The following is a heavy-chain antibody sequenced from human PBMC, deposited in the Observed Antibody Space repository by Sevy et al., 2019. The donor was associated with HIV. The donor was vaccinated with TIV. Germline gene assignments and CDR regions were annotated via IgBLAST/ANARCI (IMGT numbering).Heavy chain of an antibody. Sequence: GGSLRLSCAASGFTFNIYSMNWVRQAPGKGLEWVSSISGDSSYIFYADSLLGRFTTSRDNAKNSLYLQMSSLRVEDTAVYYCARRRNVPRSDSFDYWGQGTLVTVSS. D-gene: IGHD4-17*01. CDR1: GFTFNIYS. V-gene: IGHV3-21*01. CDR2: ISGDSSYI. CDR3: ARRRNVPRSDSFDY. J-gene: IGHJ4*02.